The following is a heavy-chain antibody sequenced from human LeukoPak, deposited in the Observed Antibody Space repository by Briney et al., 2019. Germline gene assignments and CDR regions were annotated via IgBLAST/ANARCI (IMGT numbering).Heavy chain of an antibody. D-gene: IGHD1-14*01. V-gene: IGHV3-7*05. J-gene: IGHJ4*02. CDR2: IREDGSEK. Sequence: GGSLRLSCVASGFTFNNYWMNWVRQAPGRGLEWVANIREDGSEKNYVDSVKGRFTTSRENAKNSLYLHMDNLRAEDTAVYYCATDRREEPSNFDRNRFAYWGQGTLVTVSS. CDR1: GFTFNNYW. CDR3: ATDRREEPSNFDRNRFAY.